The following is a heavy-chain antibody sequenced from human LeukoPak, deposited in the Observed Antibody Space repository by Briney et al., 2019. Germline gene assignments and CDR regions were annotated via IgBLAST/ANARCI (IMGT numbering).Heavy chain of an antibody. J-gene: IGHJ4*02. Sequence: SETLSLTCTVSGGSISSYYWSWIRQPPGKGLEWIGYIYHSGSTYYNPSLKSRVTISVDRSKNQFSLKLSSVTAADTAVYYCARSLIASFFDYWGQGTLVTVSS. D-gene: IGHD3-16*01. CDR2: IYHSGST. CDR1: GGSISSYY. V-gene: IGHV4-59*12. CDR3: ARSLIASFFDY.